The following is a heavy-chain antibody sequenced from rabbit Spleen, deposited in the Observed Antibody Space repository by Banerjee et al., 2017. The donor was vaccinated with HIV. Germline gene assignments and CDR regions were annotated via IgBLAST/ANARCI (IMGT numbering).Heavy chain of an antibody. J-gene: IGHJ4*01. CDR3: VRDLSSGWGGVYYLNL. Sequence: QEQLEESGGGLVKPEGSLTLTCKASGFSFSDRDVMCWVRQAPGKGLEWVGYMDPIFHITYFANGVNGRFTISSHNAQNTLYLQLNSLTAADTATYFCVRDLSSGWGGVYYLNLWGQGTLVTVS. CDR2: MDPIFHIT. V-gene: IGHV1S45*01. D-gene: IGHD4-1*01. CDR1: GFSFSDRDV.